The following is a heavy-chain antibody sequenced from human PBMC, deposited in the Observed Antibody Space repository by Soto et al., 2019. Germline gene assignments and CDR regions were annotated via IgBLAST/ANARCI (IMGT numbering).Heavy chain of an antibody. D-gene: IGHD5-12*01. Sequence: EVQLVESGGGLVQPGGSLKLSCAASGFTFSGSAMHWVRQASGKGLEWVGRIRSKANSYATAYAASVKGRFTISRDDSKNTAYLQMNSLKTEDTAVYYCTRHGEPGYSGYDRDYWGQGTLVTVSS. CDR1: GFTFSGSA. CDR2: IRSKANSYAT. V-gene: IGHV3-73*01. CDR3: TRHGEPGYSGYDRDY. J-gene: IGHJ4*02.